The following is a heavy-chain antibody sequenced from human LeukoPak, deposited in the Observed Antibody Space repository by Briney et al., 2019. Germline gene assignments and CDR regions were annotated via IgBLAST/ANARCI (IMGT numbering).Heavy chain of an antibody. Sequence: ASVKVSCKASGYTFTSYYMHWVRQPPGPGLEWMGIINPSGGSTSYAQTFQGRVTMTRETSTSTLYMELSSLGSEAPAVYYCASVRGGYGYYFDYWGQGTLVTVSS. D-gene: IGHD2-15*01. CDR1: GYTFTSYY. J-gene: IGHJ4*02. CDR2: INPSGGST. V-gene: IGHV1-46*01. CDR3: ASVRGGYGYYFDY.